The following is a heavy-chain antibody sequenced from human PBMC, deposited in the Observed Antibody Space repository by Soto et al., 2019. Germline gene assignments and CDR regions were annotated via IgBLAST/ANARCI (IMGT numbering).Heavy chain of an antibody. V-gene: IGHV4-31*01. Sequence: QVQLQESGPGLVKPSQTLSLTCTVSGGSISSGGYYWSWIRQHPGKGLEWIGYIYYSGSTYYNPALKSPVTTSVDTTKNHFFLVVRSVTAADTAVYYCARSRIVRGAPSAFDIWGQGTMVTVSS. J-gene: IGHJ3*02. CDR2: IYYSGST. CDR1: GGSISSGGYY. D-gene: IGHD3-10*02. CDR3: ARSRIVRGAPSAFDI.